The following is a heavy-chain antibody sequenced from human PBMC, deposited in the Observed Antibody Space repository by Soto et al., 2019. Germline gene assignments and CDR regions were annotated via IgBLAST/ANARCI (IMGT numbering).Heavy chain of an antibody. CDR1: GGTFSSYT. V-gene: IGHV1-69*02. Sequence: ASVKVSCKASGGTFSSYTISWVRQAPGQGLEWMGRIIPILGIANYAQKFQGRVTITADKSTSTAYMELSSLRSEDTAVYYCARATVTTGNWFDPWGQGTLVTVSS. J-gene: IGHJ5*02. CDR2: IIPILGIA. D-gene: IGHD4-17*01. CDR3: ARATVTTGNWFDP.